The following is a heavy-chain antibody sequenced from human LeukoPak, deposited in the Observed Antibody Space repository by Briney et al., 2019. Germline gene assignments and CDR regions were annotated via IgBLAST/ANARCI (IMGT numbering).Heavy chain of an antibody. D-gene: IGHD3-22*01. V-gene: IGHV3-21*03. CDR3: TRSPGYYDSSGSL. J-gene: IGHJ4*02. CDR2: ISSSSSYI. CDR1: GFTFSSYS. Sequence: PGGSLRLSCAASGFTFSSYSMNWVRQAPGKGLEWVSSISSSSSYIYYADSVKGRFTISRDNAKNSLYLQMNSLKTEDTAVYYCTRSPGYYDSSGSLWGQGTLVTVSS.